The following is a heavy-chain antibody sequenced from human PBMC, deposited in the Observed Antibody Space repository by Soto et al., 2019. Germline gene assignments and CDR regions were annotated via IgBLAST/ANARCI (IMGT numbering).Heavy chain of an antibody. Sequence: PSETLSLTCTVSGGSISSRSYYWGWIRQPPGKGLEWIGSIYNSGSTYHNPSLKSRVTISVDTSKNQFSLKLSSVTAADTAVYYCATEISNYVWGRLEDYWGQGTLVTVSS. J-gene: IGHJ4*02. D-gene: IGHD3-16*01. CDR1: GGSISSRSYY. CDR2: IYNSGST. CDR3: ATEISNYVWGRLEDY. V-gene: IGHV4-39*01.